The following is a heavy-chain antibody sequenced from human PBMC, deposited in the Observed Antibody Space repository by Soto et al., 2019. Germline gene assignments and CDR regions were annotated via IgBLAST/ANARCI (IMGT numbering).Heavy chain of an antibody. CDR3: ATFPIGVRGVIIPAEY. D-gene: IGHD3-10*01. J-gene: IGHJ4*02. CDR2: ISSSGITI. Sequence: GGSLRLSCAASGFTFSSYEMNWVRQAPGKWLEWVSYISSSGITIYYADSVKGRFTISRDNAKNSLYLQMNSLTAEYTAVYYCATFPIGVRGVIIPAEYWGQGTMGTVSS. CDR1: GFTFSSYE. V-gene: IGHV3-48*03.